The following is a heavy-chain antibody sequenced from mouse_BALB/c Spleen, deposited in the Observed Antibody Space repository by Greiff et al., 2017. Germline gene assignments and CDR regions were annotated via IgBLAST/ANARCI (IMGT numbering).Heavy chain of an antibody. CDR1: GYSITSDYA. D-gene: IGHD1-1*01. V-gene: IGHV3-2*02. CDR2: ISYSGST. J-gene: IGHJ4*01. Sequence: EVQLQESGPGLVKPSQSLSLTCTVTGYSITSDYAWNWIRQFPGNKLEWMGYISYSGSTSYNPSLKSRISITRDTSKNQFFLQLNSVTTEDTATYYCARWTVVATDYAMDYWGQGTSVTVSS. CDR3: ARWTVVATDYAMDY.